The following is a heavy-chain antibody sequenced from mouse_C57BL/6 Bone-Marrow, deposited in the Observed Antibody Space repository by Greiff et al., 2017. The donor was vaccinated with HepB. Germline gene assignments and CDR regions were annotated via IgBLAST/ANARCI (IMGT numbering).Heavy chain of an antibody. CDR2: IDPENGDT. CDR1: GFNIKDDY. Sequence: EVQRVESGAELVRPGASVKLSCTASGFNIKDDYMHWVKQRPEQGLEWIGWIDPENGDTEYASKFQGKATITADTSSNTAYLQLSSLTSEDTAVYYCTTDGSSPFDYWGQGTTLTVSS. D-gene: IGHD1-1*01. J-gene: IGHJ2*01. CDR3: TTDGSSPFDY. V-gene: IGHV14-4*01.